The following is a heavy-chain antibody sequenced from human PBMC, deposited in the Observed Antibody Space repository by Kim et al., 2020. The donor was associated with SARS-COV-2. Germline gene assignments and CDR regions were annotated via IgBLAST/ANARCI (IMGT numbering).Heavy chain of an antibody. CDR1: GFSFSNYG. J-gene: IGHJ6*02. D-gene: IGHD3-16*02. CDR2: ISYDGANK. Sequence: GGSLRLSCAASGFSFSNYGMHWVRQAPGKGLEWVALISYDGANKLYADSVKGRFTISRDNSKKRLFLQMSSLRAEDTAVFYCAKGEVPLGELSSSSHQYYYYGMDVWGPGTTVTVSS. CDR3: AKGEVPLGELSSSSHQYYYYGMDV. V-gene: IGHV3-30*18.